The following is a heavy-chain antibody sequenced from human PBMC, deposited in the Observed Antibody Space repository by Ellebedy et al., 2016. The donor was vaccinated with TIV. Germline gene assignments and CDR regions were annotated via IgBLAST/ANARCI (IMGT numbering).Heavy chain of an antibody. V-gene: IGHV3-48*04. D-gene: IGHD6-6*01. CDR3: ARGLRGSSSSLVDSPELIDY. Sequence: GESLKISXAVSGFTFSSYAMHWVRQAPGKGLEWVSYISSSSSTIYYADSVKGRFTISRDNAKNSLYLQMNSLRAGDTAVYYCARGLRGSSSSLVDSPELIDYWGQGTLVTVSS. CDR2: ISSSSSTI. CDR1: GFTFSSYA. J-gene: IGHJ4*02.